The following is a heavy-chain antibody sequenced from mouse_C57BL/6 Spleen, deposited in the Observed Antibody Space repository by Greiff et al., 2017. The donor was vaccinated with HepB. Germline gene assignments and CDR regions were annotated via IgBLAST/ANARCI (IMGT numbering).Heavy chain of an antibody. CDR3: ARWLPPYYAMDY. J-gene: IGHJ4*01. V-gene: IGHV1-55*01. CDR1: GYTFTSYW. CDR2: IYPGSGST. Sequence: VKLQQPGAELVKPGASVKMSCKASGYTFTSYWITWVKQRPGQGLEWIGDIYPGSGSTNYNEKFKSKATLTVDTSSSTAYMQLSSLTSEDSAVYYCARWLPPYYAMDYWGQGTSVTVSS. D-gene: IGHD2-3*01.